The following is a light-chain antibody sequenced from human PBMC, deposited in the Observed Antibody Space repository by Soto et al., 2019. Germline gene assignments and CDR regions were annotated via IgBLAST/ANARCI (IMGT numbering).Light chain of an antibody. CDR3: QQYGSSGT. Sequence: GVKKSPGTVSLSKGERATLSCRASQSVSNNYLAWYQQKPGQAPRLLIYGASNRATGIPDRFSGSGSGTDFPLTISRLEPEDFAVYYCQQYGSSGTFGQGTKVDIK. CDR1: QSVSNNY. CDR2: GAS. J-gene: IGKJ1*01. V-gene: IGKV3-20*01.